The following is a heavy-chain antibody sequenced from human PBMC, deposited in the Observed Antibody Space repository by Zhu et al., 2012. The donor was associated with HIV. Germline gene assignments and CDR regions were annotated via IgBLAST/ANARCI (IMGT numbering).Heavy chain of an antibody. D-gene: IGHD3-22*01. J-gene: IGHJ4*02. Sequence: QVQLQESGPGLVKPSETLSLTCSVSGGSTNSHYWNWIRQPPGKGLEWIGYVFYTGTTNYNPSLKSRVTISLDMSRNQFSLKLTSVTAADTAVYYCARLRDTSGYYYPLTSWGQGSLVHRLL. CDR3: ARLRDTSGYYYPLTS. CDR1: GGSTNSHY. V-gene: IGHV4-59*11. CDR2: VFYTGTT.